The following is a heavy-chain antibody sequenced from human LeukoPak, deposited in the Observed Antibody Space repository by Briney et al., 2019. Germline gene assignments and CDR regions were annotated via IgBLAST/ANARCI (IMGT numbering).Heavy chain of an antibody. CDR1: GGSISSGGYY. D-gene: IGHD7-27*01. Sequence: SETLSLTCTVSGGSISSGGYYWSWIRQHPGKGLEWIGYIYYSGSTYYNPSLKSRVTISVDTSKNQFSLKLSSVTAADTAVYYCASSGRLGSAYYFDYWGQGTLVTVSS. CDR2: IYYSGST. J-gene: IGHJ4*02. CDR3: ASSGRLGSAYYFDY. V-gene: IGHV4-31*03.